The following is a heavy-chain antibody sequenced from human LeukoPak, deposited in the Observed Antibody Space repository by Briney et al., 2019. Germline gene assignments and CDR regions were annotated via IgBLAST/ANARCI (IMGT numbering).Heavy chain of an antibody. J-gene: IGHJ6*02. D-gene: IGHD4-11*01. CDR3: ARSYSNHLFGMDV. V-gene: IGHV3-66*01. CDR1: GFIVSSCY. CDR2: IYSGGST. Sequence: GGSLRLSCEASGFIVSSCYMTWIRQAPGKGLEWVSVIYSGGSTYYADSVKGRFAISRDNSKNTVFLQMSSVRAEDTAVYYCARSYSNHLFGMDVWGQGTTVTVTS.